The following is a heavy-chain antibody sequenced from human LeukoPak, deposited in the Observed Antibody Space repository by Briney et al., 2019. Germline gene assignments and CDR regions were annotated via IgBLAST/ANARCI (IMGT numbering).Heavy chain of an antibody. CDR2: IRSKANSYAT. D-gene: IGHD3-16*01. J-gene: IGHJ4*02. CDR1: GFTFSGSA. CDR3: ARGDYDYNIFDY. V-gene: IGHV3-73*01. Sequence: GGSLRLSCAASGFTFSGSAMPWVRQASGKGLEWVGRIRSKANSYATAYAASVKGRFTISRDDSKNTLYLQMNSLRAEDTAVYYCARGDYDYNIFDYWGQGTLVTVSS.